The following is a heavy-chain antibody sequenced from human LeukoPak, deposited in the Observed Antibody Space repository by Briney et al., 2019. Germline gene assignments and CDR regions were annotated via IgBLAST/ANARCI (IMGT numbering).Heavy chain of an antibody. J-gene: IGHJ4*02. CDR3: AKQNPLRGSGDYYFDY. V-gene: IGHV4-59*08. Sequence: SETLSLTCTVSGGSISSYYWSWIRQPPGKGLEWIGYIYYSGSTNYNPSLKSRVTISVDTSKNQFSLKLSSVTAADTAVYYCAKQNPLRGSGDYYFDYWGQGTLVTVSS. CDR1: GGSISSYY. CDR2: IYYSGST. D-gene: IGHD3-10*01.